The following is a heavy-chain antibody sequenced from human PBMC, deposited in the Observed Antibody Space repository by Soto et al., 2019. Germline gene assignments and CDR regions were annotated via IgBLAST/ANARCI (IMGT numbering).Heavy chain of an antibody. Sequence: GGSLSLSCAASGFPFSNAWMNWVRQAPGKGLEWVSAISGSGGSTYYADSVKGRFTISRDNSKNTLYLQMNSLRAEDTAVYYCAKDVSSGSHLHFDYWGQGTLVTVSS. V-gene: IGHV3-23*01. CDR1: GFPFSNAW. J-gene: IGHJ4*02. CDR2: ISGSGGST. CDR3: AKDVSSGSHLHFDY. D-gene: IGHD1-26*01.